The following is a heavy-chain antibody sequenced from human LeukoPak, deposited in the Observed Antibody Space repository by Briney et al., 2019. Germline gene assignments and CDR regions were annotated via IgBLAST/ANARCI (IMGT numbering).Heavy chain of an antibody. CDR1: GGSISSHY. V-gene: IGHV4-59*11. CDR2: IYYSGST. D-gene: IGHD2-2*01. CDR3: ARTRSTSPRSSMDV. J-gene: IGHJ6*02. Sequence: SETLSLTCTVSGGSISSHYWSWIRQPPGKGLEWIGYIYYSGSTNYNPSLKSRVTISVDTSKNQFSMKLSSVTAADTAVYYCARTRSTSPRSSMDVWGQGTTVTVSS.